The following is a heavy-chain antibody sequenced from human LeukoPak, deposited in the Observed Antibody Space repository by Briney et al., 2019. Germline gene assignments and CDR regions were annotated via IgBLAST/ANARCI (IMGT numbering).Heavy chain of an antibody. V-gene: IGHV3-7*01. Sequence: GGSLRLSCAASGFTFSSYWMSWVRPAPGKGLEWVANIEQDGSEKYYVDSVKGRFTISRDNAKNSLYLQMNSLRAEDTAVYYCARDRGYDFWSGYQNWFDPWGQGTLVTVSS. CDR1: GFTFSSYW. D-gene: IGHD3-3*01. CDR2: IEQDGSEK. J-gene: IGHJ5*02. CDR3: ARDRGYDFWSGYQNWFDP.